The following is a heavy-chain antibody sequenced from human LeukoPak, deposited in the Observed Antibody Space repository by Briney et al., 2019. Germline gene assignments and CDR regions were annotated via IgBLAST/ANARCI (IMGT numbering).Heavy chain of an antibody. CDR1: GFTFSSYS. CDR2: ISSSSSII. D-gene: IGHD6-19*01. CDR3: ARGKSGWYFSVDY. Sequence: GGSLRLSCAASGFTFSSYSMNWVRQAPGKGLEWVSYISSSSSIIYYADSVKGRFTISRDNAKNSLYLQMNSLRDEDTAVYYCARGKSGWYFSVDYWGQGTLVTVSS. V-gene: IGHV3-48*02. J-gene: IGHJ4*02.